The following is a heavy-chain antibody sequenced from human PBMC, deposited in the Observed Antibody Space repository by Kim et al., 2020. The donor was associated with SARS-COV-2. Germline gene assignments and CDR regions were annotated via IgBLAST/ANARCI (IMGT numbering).Heavy chain of an antibody. CDR2: IKQDGSEK. V-gene: IGHV3-7*01. CDR1: GFTFSSYW. J-gene: IGHJ4*02. Sequence: GGSLRLSCAASGFTFSSYWMSWVRQAPGKGLEWVANIKQDGSEKYYVDSVKGRFTISRDNAKNSLYLQMNSLRAEDTAVYYCARDYRDILTGYYNDYWGQGTLVTVSS. D-gene: IGHD3-9*01. CDR3: ARDYRDILTGYYNDY.